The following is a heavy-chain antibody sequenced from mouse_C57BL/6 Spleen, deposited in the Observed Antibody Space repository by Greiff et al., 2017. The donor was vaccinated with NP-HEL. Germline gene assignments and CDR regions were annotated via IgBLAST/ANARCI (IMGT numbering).Heavy chain of an antibody. V-gene: IGHV1-15*01. CDR3: TRGDLLQGAWFAY. D-gene: IGHD1-1*01. J-gene: IGHJ3*01. CDR1: GYTFTDYE. Sequence: VQLQQSGAELVRPGASVTLSCKASGYTFTDYEMHWVKQTPVHGLEWIGAIDPETGGTAYNQKFKGKAILTADKSSSTAYMELRSLTSEDSAVYYCTRGDLLQGAWFAYWGQGTLVTVSA. CDR2: IDPETGGT.